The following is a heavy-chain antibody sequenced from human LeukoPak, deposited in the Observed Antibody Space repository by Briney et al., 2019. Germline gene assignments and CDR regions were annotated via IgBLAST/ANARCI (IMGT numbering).Heavy chain of an antibody. CDR2: ISGSGGST. J-gene: IGHJ4*02. D-gene: IGHD3-16*01. Sequence: GGSLRLSCAASGFTFSSYAMSWVRQAPGKGLEWVSAISGSGGSTYYADSVKGRFTISRDNSKNTLYLQMNSLRAEDTAVHYCARVQSLVLIRGPFDYWGQGTLVTVSS. CDR1: GFTFSSYA. CDR3: ARVQSLVLIRGPFDY. V-gene: IGHV3-23*01.